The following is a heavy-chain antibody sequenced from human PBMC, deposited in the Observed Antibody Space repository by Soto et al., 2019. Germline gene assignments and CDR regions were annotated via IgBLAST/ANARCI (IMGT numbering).Heavy chain of an antibody. V-gene: IGHV5-51*01. Sequence: ESLKISCKGSGYTFTNYWIGWVRQMPGKGLEWMGIIYPGDSDTKYNPSFQGQVTISADKSITTTYLRWTSLKASDTAIYYCAASIFYYGMDVWGQGTTVTVSS. CDR3: AASIFYYGMDV. CDR1: GYTFTNYW. CDR2: IYPGDSDT. J-gene: IGHJ6*02.